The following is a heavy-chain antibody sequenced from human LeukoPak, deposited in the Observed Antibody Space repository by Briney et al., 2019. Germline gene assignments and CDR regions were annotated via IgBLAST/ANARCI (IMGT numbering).Heavy chain of an antibody. V-gene: IGHV3-23*01. Sequence: GGSLRLSCATSRFTFSSYAMNWVRQTPGKGLEWVSAISGRGGSTYYADSVKGRFTISRDNSKNTLYLQMSSLRAEDTAVYYCAKEYLDYSGSNPDYWGQGTLVTVSS. CDR2: ISGRGGST. D-gene: IGHD4/OR15-4a*01. CDR3: AKEYLDYSGSNPDY. J-gene: IGHJ4*02. CDR1: RFTFSSYA.